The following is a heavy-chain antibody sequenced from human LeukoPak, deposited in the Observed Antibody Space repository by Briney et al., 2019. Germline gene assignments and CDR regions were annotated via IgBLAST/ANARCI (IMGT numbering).Heavy chain of an antibody. CDR1: GFTFSSHT. Sequence: PGGSLRLSCAASGFTFSSHTMHWVRQAPGKGLEWVAVISYDGSDKYYADSVKGRFTISRDNSKNTLYLQMNSLRAEDTAVYYCATDIVVVPVASRGGISYGDPTDYWGQGTLVTVSS. J-gene: IGHJ4*02. CDR3: ATDIVVVPVASRGGISYGDPTDY. V-gene: IGHV3-30*01. CDR2: ISYDGSDK. D-gene: IGHD2-2*01.